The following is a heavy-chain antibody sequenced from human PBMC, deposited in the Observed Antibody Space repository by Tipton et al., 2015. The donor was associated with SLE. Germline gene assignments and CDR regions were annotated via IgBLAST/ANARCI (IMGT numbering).Heavy chain of an antibody. J-gene: IGHJ4*01. CDR1: GGSVNDYY. D-gene: IGHD3-16*01. CDR2: LYYSGNT. Sequence: TLSLTCTVSGGSVNDYYWSWIRLPPGKGLEWIGYLYYSGNTNYNPSLKSRVTISLDTSKNQFSLNLSSVTAADTAVYYCARGLGSPFDYWGQGTLVTVSS. CDR3: ARGLGSPFDY. V-gene: IGHV4-59*02.